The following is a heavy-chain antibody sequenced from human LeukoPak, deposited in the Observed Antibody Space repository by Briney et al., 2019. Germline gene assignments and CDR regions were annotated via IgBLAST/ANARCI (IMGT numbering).Heavy chain of an antibody. CDR3: ARRGGYCSGGSCYKAAFDI. V-gene: IGHV4-39*01. D-gene: IGHD2-15*01. CDR1: GGSISSSSYY. Sequence: SETLSLTCTVSGGSISSSSYYWGWIRQPPGKGLEWIGSIYYSGSTYYNPSLKSRVTISVDTSKNQFSLKLGSVTAADTAVYYCARRGGYCSGGSCYKAAFDIWGQGTMVTVSS. J-gene: IGHJ3*02. CDR2: IYYSGST.